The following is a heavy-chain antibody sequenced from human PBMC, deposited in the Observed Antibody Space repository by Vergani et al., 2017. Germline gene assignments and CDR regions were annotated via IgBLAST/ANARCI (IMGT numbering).Heavy chain of an antibody. Sequence: QVQLPESGPGLVKPSEPLSLTCTVSGGSISSYYWSWIRQPPGKGLEWIGYIYYSGSTNYNPSLKSRVTISVDTSKNQFSLKLSSVTAADTAVYYCARARTKFAVAGRGRYYFDYWGQGTLVTVSS. CDR1: GGSISSYY. D-gene: IGHD6-19*01. J-gene: IGHJ4*02. V-gene: IGHV4-59*01. CDR3: ARARTKFAVAGRGRYYFDY. CDR2: IYYSGST.